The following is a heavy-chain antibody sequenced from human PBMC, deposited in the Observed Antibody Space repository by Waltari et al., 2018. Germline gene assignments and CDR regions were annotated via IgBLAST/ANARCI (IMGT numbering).Heavy chain of an antibody. CDR1: GFSLSANW. J-gene: IGHJ5*02. CDR3: ARGSAAYVRFWDL. CDR2: INGEWRAA. Sequence: EAQLMESGGGLVQPGGSLRRSCAASGFSLSANWMTWILRAPGKGLEWVAKINGEWRAALYAESMSGRFIISRDNAKNSVFLQMSSPTADDTATYYCARGSAAYVRFWDLWGLGTVVTVSS. D-gene: IGHD3-10*02. V-gene: IGHV3-7*03.